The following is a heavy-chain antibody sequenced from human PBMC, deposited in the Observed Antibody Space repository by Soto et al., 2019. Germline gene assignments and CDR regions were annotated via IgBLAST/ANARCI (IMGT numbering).Heavy chain of an antibody. J-gene: IGHJ4*02. CDR1: GFSLSTHS. Sequence: GGSLRLSCAASGFSLSTHSMYWVRQAPGKGLEWVAVISYDGTNKYYADFVKGRFTISRDNSKNTLYLQMISLRAEDTAVYYCAISFYDKSGYYGLLDYWGQGTLVTV. CDR3: AISFYDKSGYYGLLDY. CDR2: ISYDGTNK. V-gene: IGHV3-30*03. D-gene: IGHD3-22*01.